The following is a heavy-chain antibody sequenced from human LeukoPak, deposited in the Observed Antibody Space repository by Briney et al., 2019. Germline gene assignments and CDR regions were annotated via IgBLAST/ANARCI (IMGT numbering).Heavy chain of an antibody. J-gene: IGHJ5*02. D-gene: IGHD3-9*01. Sequence: GSLRLSCAASGFTFSSYAMSWVRQPPGKGLEWIGEINHSGSTNYNPSLKSRVTISVDTSKNQFSLKLSSVTAADTAVYYCARLYYDILTGYPSGSGYNWFDPWGQGTLVTVSS. V-gene: IGHV4-34*01. CDR3: ARLYYDILTGYPSGSGYNWFDP. CDR2: INHSGST. CDR1: GFTFSSYA.